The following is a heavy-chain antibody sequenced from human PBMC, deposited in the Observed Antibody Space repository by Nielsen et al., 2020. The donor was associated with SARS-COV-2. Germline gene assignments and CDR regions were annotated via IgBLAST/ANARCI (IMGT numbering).Heavy chain of an antibody. CDR1: GFTVRSNY. J-gene: IGHJ1*01. Sequence: GESLKISCAASGFTVRSNYMSWVRQAPGKGLEWGSVIYSGGSTYYADSVTGRFTISRDNSKNTLYLQMNSLRAEDTAVYYCARDGGIHCSGGSCYSGEYFQHWGQGTLVTVSS. CDR3: ARDGGIHCSGGSCYSGEYFQH. D-gene: IGHD2-15*01. V-gene: IGHV3-53*01. CDR2: IYSGGST.